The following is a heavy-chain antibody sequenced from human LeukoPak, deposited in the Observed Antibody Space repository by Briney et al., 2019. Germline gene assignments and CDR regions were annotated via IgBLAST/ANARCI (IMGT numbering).Heavy chain of an antibody. CDR2: IIPIFGTA. J-gene: IGHJ5*02. D-gene: IGHD6-19*01. V-gene: IGHV1-69*13. CDR1: GGTFSSYA. CDR3: ARESVAGKRFDP. Sequence: SVKVSCKASGGTFSSYAISWVRQAPGQGLEWMGGIIPIFGTANYAQKFQGRVTITADESTSTAYMELSSLRSEDTGVYYCARESVAGKRFDPWGQGTLVTVSS.